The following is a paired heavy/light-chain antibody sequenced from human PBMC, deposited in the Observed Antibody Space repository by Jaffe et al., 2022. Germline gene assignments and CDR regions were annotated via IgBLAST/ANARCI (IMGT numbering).Light chain of an antibody. Sequence: EIVMTQSPATLSVSPGERATLSCRASQSVDNNFAWYQQKPGQAPRLLIDGPSTRATGIPARFSGSRSGTEFTLTISSLQSEDFAVYYCQQYNNWPYTFGQGTKLEI. J-gene: IGKJ2*01. CDR1: QSVDNN. V-gene: IGKV3-15*01. CDR2: GPS. CDR3: QQYNNWPYT.
Heavy chain of an antibody. V-gene: IGHV3-30*02. J-gene: IGHJ4*02. CDR1: GFTFSGFG. CDR2: IWYDGTTK. D-gene: IGHD3-10*01. CDR3: AKSYSGSGSCFDY. Sequence: QVQLVESGGGVVQPGGSLRLSCAASGFTFSGFGMHWVRQAPGKGLEWVAFIWYDGTTKYYEDSVRGRFTISRDNSKNTLYLQMNSLRPEDTAVYYCAKSYSGSGSCFDYWGQGNLVSVSS.